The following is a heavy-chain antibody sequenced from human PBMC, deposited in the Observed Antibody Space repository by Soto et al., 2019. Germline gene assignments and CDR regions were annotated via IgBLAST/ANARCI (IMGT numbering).Heavy chain of an antibody. CDR3: ARSSGWLHDY. V-gene: IGHV3-7*01. Sequence: QPGGSLRLSCAASGFSLSGYWMNWVRQAPGRGLEWVAIIKQDGSERYYVDSVKGRFTISRDNAKNSLYLQMSSLRVEDTALYYCARSSGWLHDYWGQGTLVTVSS. D-gene: IGHD6-19*01. J-gene: IGHJ4*02. CDR2: IKQDGSER. CDR1: GFSLSGYW.